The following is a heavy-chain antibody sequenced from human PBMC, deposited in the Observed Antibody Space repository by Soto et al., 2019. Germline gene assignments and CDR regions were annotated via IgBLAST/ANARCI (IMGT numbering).Heavy chain of an antibody. J-gene: IGHJ6*02. CDR3: ARDERLIVVVPAAIHGYYYGMDV. CDR2: ISSSSSYI. CDR1: GFTFSSYS. D-gene: IGHD2-2*02. Sequence: PGGSLRLSCAASGFTFSSYSMNWVRQAPGKGLEWVSSISSSSSYIYYADSVKGRFTISRDNAKNSLYLQMNSLRAEDTAVYYCARDERLIVVVPAAIHGYYYGMDVWGQGTTVTVSS. V-gene: IGHV3-21*01.